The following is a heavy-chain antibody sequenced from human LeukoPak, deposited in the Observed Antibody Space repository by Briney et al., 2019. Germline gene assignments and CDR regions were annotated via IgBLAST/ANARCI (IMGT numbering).Heavy chain of an antibody. Sequence: ASVTLSFTSSGYTFTIYSISWVRQAPGQGREGMGCISDYNGNTNYAQKPQGRVTITTDTSTSTAYMELRSLRSDDTAVYYCARGRYDYVWGSYRLYYFDCWGQGTLVSDSS. CDR3: ARGRYDYVWGSYRLYYFDC. CDR1: GYTFTIYS. V-gene: IGHV1-18*01. CDR2: ISDYNGNT. D-gene: IGHD3-16*02. J-gene: IGHJ4*02.